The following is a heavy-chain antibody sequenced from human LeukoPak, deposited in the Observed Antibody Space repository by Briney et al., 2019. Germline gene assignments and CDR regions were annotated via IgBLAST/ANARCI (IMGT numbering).Heavy chain of an antibody. CDR3: AEGRAAGIDY. V-gene: IGHV4-39*07. CDR2: IYYSGST. Sequence: PSETLSLTCTVSGDFISSSSYYWGWIRQPPGKGLEWIGSIYYSGSTYYNPSLKSRVTISVDTSKNQFSLKLSSVTAADTAVYYCAEGRAAGIDYWGQGTLVTVSS. CDR1: GDFISSSSYY. D-gene: IGHD6-13*01. J-gene: IGHJ4*02.